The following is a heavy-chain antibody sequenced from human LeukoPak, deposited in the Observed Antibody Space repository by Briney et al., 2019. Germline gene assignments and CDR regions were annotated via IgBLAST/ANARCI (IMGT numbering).Heavy chain of an antibody. J-gene: IGHJ4*02. CDR1: GFTFSAYC. CDR2: ISANDSIT. D-gene: IGHD3-10*01. V-gene: IGHV3-23*01. Sequence: GGSLRLSCAASGFTFSAYCMSWIRQAPGQGLDWVSCISANDSITFYPRSARGRITISRGNPQNTVHLHIKSLEAQDPALYYWTGFGDYGEYWGEGTLVTVSS. CDR3: TGFGDYGEY.